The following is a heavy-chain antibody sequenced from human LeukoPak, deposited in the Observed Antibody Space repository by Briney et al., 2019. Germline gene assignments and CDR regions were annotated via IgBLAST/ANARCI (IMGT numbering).Heavy chain of an antibody. CDR2: INPNSGGT. V-gene: IGHV1-2*02. CDR3: ARSYYDILTGVINWFDP. J-gene: IGHJ5*02. Sequence: GSVKVSCKASGYTFTAYYMHWVRQATGQGLDWMGWINPNSGGTNYAQKFQGRVTMTRDTSISTAYMELSRLRSDDTAVYYCARSYYDILTGVINWFDPWGQGTLVTVSS. D-gene: IGHD3-9*01. CDR1: GYTFTAYY.